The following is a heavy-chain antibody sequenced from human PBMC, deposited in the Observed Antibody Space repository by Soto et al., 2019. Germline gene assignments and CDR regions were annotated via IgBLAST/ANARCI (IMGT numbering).Heavy chain of an antibody. Sequence: GASVKVSCKASGYTFTSYGISWVRQAPGQGLEWMGWISAYNGNTNYAQKLQGRVTMTTDTSTSTAYMELRSLRSDDTAVYYCARTDYDILTGSRGDFDYWGQGTLVTVS. CDR2: ISAYNGNT. J-gene: IGHJ4*02. CDR3: ARTDYDILTGSRGDFDY. CDR1: GYTFTSYG. D-gene: IGHD3-9*01. V-gene: IGHV1-18*01.